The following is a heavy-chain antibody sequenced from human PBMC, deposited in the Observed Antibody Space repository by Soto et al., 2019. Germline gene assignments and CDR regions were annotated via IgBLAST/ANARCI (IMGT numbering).Heavy chain of an antibody. D-gene: IGHD6-6*01. V-gene: IGHV4-59*01. Sequence: PSETLSLTCTVSGGSISPYYWSWLRQSPGKGLEWLGYIYYTGTADYNPSLENRVTLSVDTSTNRFSLELTSVTAADTAVYYCARVLAARASRDFDYWGQGTLVTVSS. CDR1: GGSISPYY. J-gene: IGHJ4*02. CDR3: ARVLAARASRDFDY. CDR2: IYYTGTA.